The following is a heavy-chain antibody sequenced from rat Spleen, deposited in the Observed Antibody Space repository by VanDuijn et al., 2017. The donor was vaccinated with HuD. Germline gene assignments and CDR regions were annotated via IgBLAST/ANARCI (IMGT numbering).Heavy chain of an antibody. J-gene: IGHJ3*01. CDR1: GFTFSDYG. D-gene: IGHD1-11*01. Sequence: EVQVVESGGGIVQPGRSMKLSCAASGFTFSDYGMAGVFQAPTKGLEWIASISTGGDTIYYRDSVKGRFTISRDDAKNTQYLQMDSLRSEDTATYYCTRHGGLRNWFAYWGQGTLVTVSS. CDR3: TRHGGLRNWFAY. CDR2: ISTGGDTI. V-gene: IGHV5S13*01.